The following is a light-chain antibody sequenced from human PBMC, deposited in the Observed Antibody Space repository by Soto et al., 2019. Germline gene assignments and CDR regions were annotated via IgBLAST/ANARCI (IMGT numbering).Light chain of an antibody. V-gene: IGKV3-20*01. CDR3: QQYGSSGT. Sequence: EIVLTQSPGTLSLSPGERATLSCRASQSVSNNYLAWYQQKPGQAPRLLIYGASNWATGIPDRCSGSGSGTDFTLTISRLEPEDFAVYYCQQYGSSGTFGQGTKVDIK. CDR2: GAS. J-gene: IGKJ1*01. CDR1: QSVSNNY.